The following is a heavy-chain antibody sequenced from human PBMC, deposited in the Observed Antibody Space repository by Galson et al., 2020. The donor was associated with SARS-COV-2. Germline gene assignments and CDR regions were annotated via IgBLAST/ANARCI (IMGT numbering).Heavy chain of an antibody. CDR1: GFTFSSYS. J-gene: IGHJ5*02. V-gene: IGHV3-21*01. CDR2: ISSSSSYI. CDR3: ARGLSESWYNWFDP. Sequence: GGSLRLSCAASGFTFSSYSMNWVRQAPGKGLEWVSSISSSSSYIYYADSVKGRFTISRDNAKNSLYLQMNSLRAEDTAVYYCARGLSESWYNWFDPWGQGTLVTVSS. D-gene: IGHD2-15*01.